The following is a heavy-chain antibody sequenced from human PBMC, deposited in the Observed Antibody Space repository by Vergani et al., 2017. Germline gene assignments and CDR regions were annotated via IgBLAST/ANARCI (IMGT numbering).Heavy chain of an antibody. D-gene: IGHD6-13*01. CDR2: ISGSGGST. CDR1: GFTFSSYA. Sequence: EVQLLESGGGLVQPGGSLRLSCAASGFTFSSYAMSWVRQAPGKGLEWVSAISGSGGSTYYEDSVKGRFTISRDNSKNTLYLQMNSLRGEDTAVYYCARAIAAAGTDYYYYVDVWGKGTTVTVSS. J-gene: IGHJ6*03. CDR3: ARAIAAAGTDYYYYVDV. V-gene: IGHV3-23*01.